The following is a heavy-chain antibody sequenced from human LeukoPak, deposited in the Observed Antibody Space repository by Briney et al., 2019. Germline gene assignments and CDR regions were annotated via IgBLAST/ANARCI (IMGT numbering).Heavy chain of an antibody. CDR2: ISSSSSYI. CDR3: ARVGYNWNDWYYYYMDV. V-gene: IGHV3-21*01. Sequence: GGSLSLSCAASGFTFSSYSMNWVRQAPGKGLEWVSSISSSSSYIYYADSVKGRFTISRDNAKNSLYLQMNSLRAEDTAVYYCARVGYNWNDWYYYYMDVWGKGTTVTVSS. D-gene: IGHD1-1*01. J-gene: IGHJ6*03. CDR1: GFTFSSYS.